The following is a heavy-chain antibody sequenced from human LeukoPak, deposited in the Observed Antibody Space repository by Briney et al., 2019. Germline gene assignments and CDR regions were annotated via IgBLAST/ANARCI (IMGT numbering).Heavy chain of an antibody. V-gene: IGHV3-20*04. CDR3: ARGAAGTTFDY. CDR2: INWNGGST. D-gene: IGHD1-1*01. Sequence: GGSLILSCAASGFKLDDYGMSWVRQAPGKGLEWVSGINWNGGSTDYADPVKGRFTISRDNAKNSLYLQMISLRAEDTALYYCARGAAGTTFDYWGQGTLVTVSS. J-gene: IGHJ4*02. CDR1: GFKLDDYG.